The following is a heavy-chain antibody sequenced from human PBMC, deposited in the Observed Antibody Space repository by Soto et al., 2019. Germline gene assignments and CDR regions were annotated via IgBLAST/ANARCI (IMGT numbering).Heavy chain of an antibody. CDR1: GFTFSAFW. CDR3: TRVSTQLEDDY. Sequence: VQLVESGGGLVQPGGSLRLSCAASGFTFSAFWMHWVRQVPGKGLMWVARINSEGTSTIHADSVKGRFSISRDNAKNTLYLHMSSLRAEDTGVYYCTRVSTQLEDDYWGQGARVTVSA. V-gene: IGHV3-74*01. CDR2: INSEGTST. D-gene: IGHD1-1*01. J-gene: IGHJ4*02.